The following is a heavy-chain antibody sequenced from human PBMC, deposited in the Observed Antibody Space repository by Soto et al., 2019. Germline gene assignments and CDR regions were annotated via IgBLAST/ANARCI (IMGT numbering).Heavy chain of an antibody. CDR2: INHSGNT. CDR1: GKSLSGYY. CDR3: ASHHVRGRTIAGAAEF. V-gene: IGHV4-34*01. J-gene: IGHJ4*02. D-gene: IGHD1-26*01. Sequence: QVQLQQWGAGLLKPSETLSLTCAVYGKSLSGYYWSWIRQPPGKALEWNGEINHSGNTNYNPSLKSRVTISVDTSKNQLFLDLSSVTAADTAMYYCASHHVRGRTIAGAAEFWGQGTLVTVSS.